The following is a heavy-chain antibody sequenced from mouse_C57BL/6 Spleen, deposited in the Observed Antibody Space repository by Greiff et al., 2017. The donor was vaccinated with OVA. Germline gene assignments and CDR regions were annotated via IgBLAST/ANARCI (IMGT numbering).Heavy chain of an antibody. CDR3: AAYYINGAWFAY. Sequence: QVQLKQPGAELVRPGSSVKLSCKASGYTFTSYWMHWVKQRPIQGLEWIGNIDPSDSETHYNQKFKDKATLTVDKSSSTAYMQLSSLTSEDSAVYYCAAYYINGAWFAYWGQGTLVTVSA. CDR2: IDPSDSET. D-gene: IGHD2-5*01. CDR1: GYTFTSYW. V-gene: IGHV1-52*01. J-gene: IGHJ3*01.